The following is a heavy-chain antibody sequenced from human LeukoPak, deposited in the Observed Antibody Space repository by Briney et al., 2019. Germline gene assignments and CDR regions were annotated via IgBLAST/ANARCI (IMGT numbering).Heavy chain of an antibody. V-gene: IGHV4-39*01. Sequence: SETLSLSCNVSGGSISDNDYSWDWIRQPPGKGLEWMGCIHYSGTTYANPSLKSRISISVDTSKSQFSLKQRSVTAADTAVYYCARRYYFVSGSYYPFDFWGQGTLVTVSS. CDR3: ARRYYFVSGSYYPFDF. CDR2: IHYSGTT. CDR1: GGSISDNDYS. J-gene: IGHJ4*02. D-gene: IGHD3-10*01.